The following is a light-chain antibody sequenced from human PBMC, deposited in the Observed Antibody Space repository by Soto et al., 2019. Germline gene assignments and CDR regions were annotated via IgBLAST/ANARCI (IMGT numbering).Light chain of an antibody. CDR1: QSIVSY. Sequence: DIQMTQSPSSLSASVGDRVTIICRASQSIVSYLNWYQQKPGKAPKLLVYAASSPRTGVPSRLSGSGSGTNFTLTIGSLQPEDFATYYCQQSYTSPFNFGPGTQVDVK. CDR2: AAS. V-gene: IGKV1-39*01. CDR3: QQSYTSPFN. J-gene: IGKJ3*01.